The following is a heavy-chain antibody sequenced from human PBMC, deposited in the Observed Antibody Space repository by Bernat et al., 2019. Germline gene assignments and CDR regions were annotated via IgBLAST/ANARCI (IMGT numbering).Heavy chain of an antibody. CDR1: GFTFSSYG. CDR2: IWYDGSNK. J-gene: IGHJ4*02. D-gene: IGHD3-10*01. CDR3: ARGGSKLWFGELLLDY. Sequence: QVQLVESGGGVVQPGRSLRLSCAASGFTFSSYGMHWVRQAPGKGLEWVAVIWYDGSNKYYADSVKGRFTISRDNSKNTLCLQMNSLRAEDTAVYYCARGGSKLWFGELLLDYWGQGTLVTVSS. V-gene: IGHV3-33*01.